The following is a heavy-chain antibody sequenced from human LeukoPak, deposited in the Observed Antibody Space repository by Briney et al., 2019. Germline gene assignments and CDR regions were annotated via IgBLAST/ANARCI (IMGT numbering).Heavy chain of an antibody. D-gene: IGHD1-1*01. CDR2: FEPDEGEHGET. CDR3: ATDRLEIYALHI. Sequence: GASVKVSCRVSGYSLSDLSIHWVRHVPGKGLEWMGGFEPDEGEHGETIYAQKFEGRLTLTEDTATDTAYMELVSLTSADTAVYYCATDRLEIYALHIWGQGTVVTVSS. V-gene: IGHV1-24*01. J-gene: IGHJ3*02. CDR1: GYSLSDLS.